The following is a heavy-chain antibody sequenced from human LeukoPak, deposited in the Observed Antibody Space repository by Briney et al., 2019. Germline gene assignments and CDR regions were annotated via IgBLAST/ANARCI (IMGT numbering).Heavy chain of an antibody. CDR3: AELGITMIGGV. D-gene: IGHD3-10*02. J-gene: IGHJ6*04. Sequence: KPGGSLRLSCAASGFTFSSYGMTWVRQAPGKGLEWVSGISGSGGSTYYADSVKGRFTISRDNSKNTLYLQMNSLRAEDTAVYYCAELGITMIGGVWGKGTTVTISS. V-gene: IGHV3-23*01. CDR2: ISGSGGST. CDR1: GFTFSSYG.